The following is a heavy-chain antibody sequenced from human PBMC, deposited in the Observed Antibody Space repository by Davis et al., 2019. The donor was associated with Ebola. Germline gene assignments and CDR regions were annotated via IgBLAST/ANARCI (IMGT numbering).Heavy chain of an antibody. CDR2: IYYSGST. CDR1: GGSISSYY. V-gene: IGHV4-59*06. J-gene: IGHJ4*02. CDR3: ARADAYCGGDCYHY. Sequence: SETLSLTCTVSGGSISSYYWSWIRQHPGKGLEWIGYIYYSGSTYYNPSLKSRVTISVDTSKNQFSLKLNSVTAADTAVYYCARADAYCGGDCYHYWGQGTLVTVSS. D-gene: IGHD2-21*02.